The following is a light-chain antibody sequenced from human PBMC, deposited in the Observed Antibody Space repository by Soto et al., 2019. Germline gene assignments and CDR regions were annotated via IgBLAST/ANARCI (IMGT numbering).Light chain of an antibody. CDR1: QSITGW. CDR2: DAS. Sequence: IQLTHSPSTLSASVGYRVTITFLASQSITGWLAWYQQKPGKAPKLLIYDASSLESGVPSRFSGSGSGTEFTLTISSLQPDDFATYYCQQYNSYPWTFGQGTKVDI. V-gene: IGKV1-5*01. J-gene: IGKJ1*01. CDR3: QQYNSYPWT.